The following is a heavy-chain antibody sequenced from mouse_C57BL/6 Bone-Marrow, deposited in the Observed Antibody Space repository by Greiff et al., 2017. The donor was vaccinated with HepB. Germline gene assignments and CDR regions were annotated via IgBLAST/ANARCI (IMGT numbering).Heavy chain of an antibody. D-gene: IGHD1-1*01. J-gene: IGHJ3*01. CDR3: ARDYGSSRAY. CDR1: GYTFTSYW. V-gene: IGHV1-69*01. Sequence: QVQLKQPGAELVMPGASVKLSCKASGYTFTSYWMHWVKQRPGQGLEWIGEIDPSDSYTNYNQKFKGKSTLTVDKSSSTAYMQLSSLTSEDSAVYYCARDYGSSRAYWGQGTLVTVSA. CDR2: IDPSDSYT.